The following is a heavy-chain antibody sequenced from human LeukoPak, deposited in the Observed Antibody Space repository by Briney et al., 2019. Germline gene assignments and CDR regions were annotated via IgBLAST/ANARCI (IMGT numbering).Heavy chain of an antibody. Sequence: GGSMRLSCAASGFTFSSYAMSRVRQAPGKGLEWVSAISGSGGSTYYADSVKGRFTISRDNSKNTLYLQMNSLRAEDTAVYYCAKDRMVRGVTYFDYWGQGTLVTVSS. V-gene: IGHV3-23*01. CDR2: ISGSGGST. J-gene: IGHJ4*02. CDR3: AKDRMVRGVTYFDY. CDR1: GFTFSSYA. D-gene: IGHD3-10*01.